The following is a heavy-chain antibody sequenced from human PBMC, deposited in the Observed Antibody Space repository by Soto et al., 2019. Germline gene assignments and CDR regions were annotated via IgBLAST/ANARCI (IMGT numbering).Heavy chain of an antibody. CDR1: GGSISSGGYY. CDR2: IYYSGST. J-gene: IGHJ4*02. D-gene: IGHD4-17*01. Sequence: SETLSLTCTVSGGSISSGGYYWSWIRQHPGKGLEWIGYIYYSGSTYYNPSLKSRVTISVDTSKNQFSLKLSSVTAADTAVYYCARGYGDPYYVDYWGQGTLVTSSS. V-gene: IGHV4-31*03. CDR3: ARGYGDPYYVDY.